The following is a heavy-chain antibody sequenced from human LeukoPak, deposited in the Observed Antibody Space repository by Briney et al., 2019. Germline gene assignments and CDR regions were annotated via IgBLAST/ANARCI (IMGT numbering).Heavy chain of an antibody. CDR2: IYHSGNT. Sequence: PSDTLSLTCNVSGAHMSSNYWSWIRQPPGKAREWIGYIYHSGNTNYSPSLESRVTMSVDESKNQFSLKVHFVSAADTAVYYCASTRRAAVAGRFDSWGQGTLVTVSS. CDR1: GAHMSSNY. D-gene: IGHD6-19*01. J-gene: IGHJ4*02. CDR3: ASTRRAAVAGRFDS. V-gene: IGHV4-4*09.